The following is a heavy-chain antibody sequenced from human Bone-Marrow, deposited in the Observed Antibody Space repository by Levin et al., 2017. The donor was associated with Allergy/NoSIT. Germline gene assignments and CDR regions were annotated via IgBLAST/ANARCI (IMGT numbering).Heavy chain of an antibody. V-gene: IGHV4-59*08. Sequence: SQTLSLTCTVSGGSLRTYYWSWIRQPPGKGLEWLGYIYYTGSTNYNPSLKSRVTISIDASKNQFSLELSSVTAADTAVYYCARRFTSGWLEYWGQGALVTVSS. D-gene: IGHD6-19*01. CDR1: GGSLRTYY. CDR3: ARRFTSGWLEY. J-gene: IGHJ4*02. CDR2: IYYTGST.